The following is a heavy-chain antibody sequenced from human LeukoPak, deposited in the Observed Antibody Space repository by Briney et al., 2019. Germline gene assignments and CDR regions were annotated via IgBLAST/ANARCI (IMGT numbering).Heavy chain of an antibody. D-gene: IGHD4-11*01. CDR3: AKDEDYSNYGY. CDR2: ISGSGGST. J-gene: IGHJ4*02. V-gene: IGHV3-23*01. Sequence: GGALRVSCADSGCSFNRCALSWVRPAPRRGREWVSAISGSGGSTYYADSVKGRFTISRDNSKNTLYLQMYSLRAEDTAVYYCAKDEDYSNYGYWGQGTLVTVSS. CDR1: GCSFNRCA.